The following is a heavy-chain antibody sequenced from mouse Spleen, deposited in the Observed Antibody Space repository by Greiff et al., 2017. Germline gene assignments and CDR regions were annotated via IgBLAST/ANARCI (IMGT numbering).Heavy chain of an antibody. Sequence: EVQVVESGGGLVKLGGSLKLSCAASGFTFSSYAMSWVRQTPEKRLEWVATISSGGGNTYYPDSVKGRFTISRDNAKNTLYLQMSSLKSEDTAMYYCARRNYYGSSYDWYFDVWGAGTTVTVSS. CDR2: ISSGGGNT. CDR1: GFTFSSYA. D-gene: IGHD1-1*01. V-gene: IGHV5-9-3*01. CDR3: ARRNYYGSSYDWYFDV. J-gene: IGHJ1*01.